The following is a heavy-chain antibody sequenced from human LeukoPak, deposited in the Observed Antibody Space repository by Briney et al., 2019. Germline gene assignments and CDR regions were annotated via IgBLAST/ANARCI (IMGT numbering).Heavy chain of an antibody. Sequence: GGSLRLSCAASGFTFSSYAMSWVRQAPGKGLEWVSGISGTGDSTYYADSVKGRFTISRDNSKNTLYLQMNSLRAEDTAVYYCAKDSNYGSGEEFDYWGQGTLVTVSS. V-gene: IGHV3-23*01. CDR3: AKDSNYGSGEEFDY. J-gene: IGHJ4*02. D-gene: IGHD3-10*01. CDR2: ISGTGDST. CDR1: GFTFSSYA.